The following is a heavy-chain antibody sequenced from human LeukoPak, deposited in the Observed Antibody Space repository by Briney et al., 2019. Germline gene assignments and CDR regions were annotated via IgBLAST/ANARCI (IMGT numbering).Heavy chain of an antibody. V-gene: IGHV4-38-2*02. CDR2: IYHSGST. Sequence: PSETLSLTCTVSGYSLSSGYYWGWIRQPPGKGLEWIGSIYHSGSTYYNPSLKSRVTISVDTSKNQFSLKLSSVTAADTAVYYCARDALLAAAGSFFDYWGQGTLVTVSS. CDR1: GYSLSSGYY. J-gene: IGHJ4*02. CDR3: ARDALLAAAGSFFDY. D-gene: IGHD6-13*01.